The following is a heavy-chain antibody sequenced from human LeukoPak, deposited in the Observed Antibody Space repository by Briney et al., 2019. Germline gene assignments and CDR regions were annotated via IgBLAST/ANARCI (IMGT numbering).Heavy chain of an antibody. CDR2: ISVYNANT. V-gene: IGHV1-18*01. J-gene: IGHJ4*02. D-gene: IGHD3-10*01. Sequence: ASVKVSCKASGYTFTSYALSWVRQAPGQGLEWMGWISVYNANTNYAQKYQGRVTMATDTSATTAYMELRGLRSDDTAVYYCARGKHYYGSGPFDYWGQGTLVTVSS. CDR1: GYTFTSYA. CDR3: ARGKHYYGSGPFDY.